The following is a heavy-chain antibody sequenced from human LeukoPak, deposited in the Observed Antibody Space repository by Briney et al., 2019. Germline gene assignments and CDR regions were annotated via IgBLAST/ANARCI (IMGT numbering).Heavy chain of an antibody. CDR3: ARRYDILTGPNWFDR. CDR1: GSRFTSYW. V-gene: IGHV5-10-1*01. J-gene: IGHJ5*02. Sequence: GASLRISCKGSGSRFTSYWISWVRQLPGKGLEWMGRIDPSDSYTNYSPSFQGHVTISADKSISTAYLQWSSLKASDTAMYYCARRYDILTGPNWFDRWGQGTLVTVSS. D-gene: IGHD3-9*01. CDR2: IDPSDSYT.